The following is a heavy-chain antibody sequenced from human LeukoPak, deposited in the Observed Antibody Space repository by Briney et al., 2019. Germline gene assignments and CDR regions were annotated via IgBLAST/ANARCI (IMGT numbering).Heavy chain of an antibody. J-gene: IGHJ4*02. CDR3: ARIPRNPSVSGGYSYGVGY. V-gene: IGHV1-2*02. CDR2: INPNSGGT. CDR1: GYTFTGYY. D-gene: IGHD5-18*01. Sequence: GASVKVSCKASGYTFTGYYLHWVRQAPGQGLEWMGWINPNSGGTNYAQKFQGRVTMTRDTSIRTAYMELSRLRSDDTAVYYCARIPRNPSVSGGYSYGVGYWGQGTLVTVSS.